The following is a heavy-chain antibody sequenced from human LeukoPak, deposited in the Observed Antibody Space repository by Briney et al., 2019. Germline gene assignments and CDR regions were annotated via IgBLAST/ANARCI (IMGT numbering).Heavy chain of an antibody. D-gene: IGHD1-26*01. CDR2: ISYDGGNK. J-gene: IGHJ4*02. CDR3: ARERGSFRRGLTPFDY. Sequence: PGGSLRLSCAASGFTFSSYAMHWVRQAPGKGLEWVAVISYDGGNKYYADSVKGRFTISRDNSKNTLYLQMNSLRAEDTAVYYCARERGSFRRGLTPFDYWGQGTLVTVSS. CDR1: GFTFSSYA. V-gene: IGHV3-30-3*01.